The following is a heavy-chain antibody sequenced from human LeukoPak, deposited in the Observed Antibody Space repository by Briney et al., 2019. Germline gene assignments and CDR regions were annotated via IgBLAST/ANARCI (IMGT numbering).Heavy chain of an antibody. Sequence: ASVRVSCKTSGYMYNRHGISWVRQAPGHGLEWMGWVSFYTGNTNYARKFQDRITMTTDTSTGTAYVELRGLRSDDTALYYCARTVDDGFDFWGQGSLVTVS. J-gene: IGHJ4*02. CDR2: VSFYTGNT. V-gene: IGHV1-18*01. D-gene: IGHD1-1*01. CDR1: GYMYNRHG. CDR3: ARTVDDGFDF.